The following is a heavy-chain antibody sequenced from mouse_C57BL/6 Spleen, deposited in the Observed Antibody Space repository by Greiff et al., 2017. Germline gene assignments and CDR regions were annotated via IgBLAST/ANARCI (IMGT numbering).Heavy chain of an antibody. V-gene: IGHV5-17*01. CDR3: AWGDPWFAY. CDR2: ISSGSSTI. D-gene: IGHD2-13*01. Sequence: EVQRVESGGGLVKPGASLKLSCAASGFTFSDYGMHWVRQGPEKGLEWVAYISSGSSTIYYADTVKGRFTISRDNAKTTLFMQMTSLRSEDTAMYYCAWGDPWFAYWGQGTLVTVSA. CDR1: GFTFSDYG. J-gene: IGHJ3*01.